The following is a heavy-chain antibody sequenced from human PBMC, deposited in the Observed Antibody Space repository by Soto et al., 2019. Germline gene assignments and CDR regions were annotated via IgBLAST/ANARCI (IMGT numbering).Heavy chain of an antibody. V-gene: IGHV1-69*13. CDR1: GGTFSSYA. Sequence: GASVKVSCKASGGTFSSYAISWVRQAPGQGLEWMGGIIPISGTANYAQKFQGRVTITADESTSTAYMELSSLRSEDTAVYYCARIETNSSGWYSGYWGQGTLVTVSS. CDR3: ARIETNSSGWYSGY. J-gene: IGHJ4*02. D-gene: IGHD6-19*01. CDR2: IIPISGTA.